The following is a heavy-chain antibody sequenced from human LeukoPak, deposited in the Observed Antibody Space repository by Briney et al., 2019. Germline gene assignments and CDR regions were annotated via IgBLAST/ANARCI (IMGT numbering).Heavy chain of an antibody. D-gene: IGHD2/OR15-2a*01. CDR1: GFTFSSYS. V-gene: IGHV3-48*01. CDR2: ISSSTSTI. CDR3: ARDLIIRSAPS. Sequence: GGSLRLSCSAYGFTFSSYSMNWVRQAPGKGLEWVSYISSSDSDISSSTSTIYYADSVKGRFTISRDNSKNTLYLQMNSLRGDDTAVYYCARDLIIRSAPSWGQGTLVTVSS. J-gene: IGHJ5*02.